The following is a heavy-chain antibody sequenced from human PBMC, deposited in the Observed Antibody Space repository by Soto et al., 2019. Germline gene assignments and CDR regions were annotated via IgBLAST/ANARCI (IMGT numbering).Heavy chain of an antibody. CDR2: IWYDGSSK. CDR1: GFTVSSYG. D-gene: IGHD1-26*01. Sequence: GGSLRLSCAASGFTVSSYGMHWVRQAPGKGLEWVAVIWYDGSSKYYADSVKGRFTISRDNSKNTLYLQMNSLRAEDTAVYYCARDGGPYYYYMDVWGKGTTVTVSS. J-gene: IGHJ6*03. CDR3: ARDGGPYYYYMDV. V-gene: IGHV3-33*01.